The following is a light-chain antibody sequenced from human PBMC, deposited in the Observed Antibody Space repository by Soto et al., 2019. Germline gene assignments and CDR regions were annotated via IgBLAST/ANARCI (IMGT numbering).Light chain of an antibody. J-gene: IGKJ1*01. CDR1: QSVSSN. CDR3: QQYNNWPGT. V-gene: IGKV3-15*01. Sequence: EIVMTHSPATLSVSPGERATLSCRASQSVSSNLAWYQQKPGQAPRPLIYGASTRATGIPARFSGSGSGTEFTLTISSLQSEDFAVYYCQQYNNWPGTFGQGTKV. CDR2: GAS.